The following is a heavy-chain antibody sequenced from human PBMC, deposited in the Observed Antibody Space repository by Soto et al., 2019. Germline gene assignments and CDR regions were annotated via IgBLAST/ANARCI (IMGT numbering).Heavy chain of an antibody. CDR2: IWYDGSNK. J-gene: IGHJ4*02. V-gene: IGHV3-33*01. Sequence: QVQLVDSGGGVVKPGRSLRLSCAASGFTFSSYGMHWVRQAPGKGLEGVAVIWYDGSNKYYADSVKGRFTISRDNSKNTLYLQMNSLRAEDTAVYYCAREGRIAAAGLDYWGQGTLVTVSS. CDR3: AREGRIAAAGLDY. D-gene: IGHD6-13*01. CDR1: GFTFSSYG.